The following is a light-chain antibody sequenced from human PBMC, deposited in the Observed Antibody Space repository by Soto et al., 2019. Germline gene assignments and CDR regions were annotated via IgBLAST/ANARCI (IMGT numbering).Light chain of an antibody. CDR2: DVS. CDR1: NNDVGGYNY. J-gene: IGLJ1*01. CDR3: SSYTTSNTRQIV. V-gene: IGLV2-14*03. Sequence: QSVLTQPSSVSGSPGQSITISCTGTNNDVGGYNYVSWYQHHPGKAPKLMIYDVSNRPSGVSNRFSGPKSGNAASLTISGLQPEDEADYYCSSYTTSNTRQIVFGTGTKVTVL.